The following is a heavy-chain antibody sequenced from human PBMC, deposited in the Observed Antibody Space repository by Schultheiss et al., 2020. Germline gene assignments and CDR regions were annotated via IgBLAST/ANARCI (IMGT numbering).Heavy chain of an antibody. V-gene: IGHV3-23*01. CDR3: AKGHGIRSWLTDY. Sequence: GGSLRLSCAASGFTFSSYVMNWVRQAPGKGPEWVSGISGSDGSTFYADSVKGRFTITRENSKDTLYLQMNSLRVEDTAVYYCAKGHGIRSWLTDYWGQGTLVTVSS. CDR2: ISGSDGST. CDR1: GFTFSSYV. J-gene: IGHJ4*02. D-gene: IGHD6-13*01.